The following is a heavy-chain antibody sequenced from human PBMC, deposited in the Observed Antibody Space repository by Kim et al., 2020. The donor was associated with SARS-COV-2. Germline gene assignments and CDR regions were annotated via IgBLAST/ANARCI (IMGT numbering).Heavy chain of an antibody. J-gene: IGHJ2*01. Sequence: SVKVSCKASGGTFSSYAISWVRQAPGQGLEWMGGIIPIFGTANYAQKFQGRVTITADESTSTAYMELSSLRSEDTAVYYCARDPYGDYGVFRYFDLWGRGTLVTVSS. CDR1: GGTFSSYA. V-gene: IGHV1-69*13. CDR3: ARDPYGDYGVFRYFDL. CDR2: IIPIFGTA. D-gene: IGHD4-17*01.